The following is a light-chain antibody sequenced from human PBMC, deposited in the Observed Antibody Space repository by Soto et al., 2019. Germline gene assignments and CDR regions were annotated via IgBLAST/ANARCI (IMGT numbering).Light chain of an antibody. J-gene: IGKJ2*01. CDR1: QSVSSSY. CDR2: GAS. CDR3: QQYTTSPPAYT. Sequence: EIVLTQSPGTLSLSPGERATLSCRASQSVSSSYLAWYQQKPGQAPRLLIYGASSRATGISDRFSGSGSGTDFLLTISRLEHEDFAVYYCQQYTTSPPAYTFGQGTKLEIK. V-gene: IGKV3-20*01.